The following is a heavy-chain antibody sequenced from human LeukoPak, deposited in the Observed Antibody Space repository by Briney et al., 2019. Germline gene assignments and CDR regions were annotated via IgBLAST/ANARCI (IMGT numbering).Heavy chain of an antibody. V-gene: IGHV5-51*01. Sequence: GESLKISCKGSGYKFTNYWIGWVRQMPGKGLEWMGIIYPGDSDTRYSPSFQGQVTISTDKSISTAYLQWSSLKASDTAMYYCARGTYYDSSGYFPLAYGMDVWGQGTTVTVSS. CDR3: ARGTYYDSSGYFPLAYGMDV. J-gene: IGHJ6*02. CDR2: IYPGDSDT. CDR1: GYKFTNYW. D-gene: IGHD3-22*01.